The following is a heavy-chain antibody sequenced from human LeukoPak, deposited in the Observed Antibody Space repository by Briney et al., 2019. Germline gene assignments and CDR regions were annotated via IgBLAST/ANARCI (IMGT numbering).Heavy chain of an antibody. D-gene: IGHD1-26*01. CDR1: GVSMSSNY. J-gene: IGHJ4*02. Sequence: SETLSLTCSVSGVSMSSNYWSWIRQPPGKGLEWIGYIYYSGNTNYNPSLRSRVIISVDTSKNQFSLKLSSVTAADTAVYYCARERYSGSYSHWGQGTLVTVSS. CDR2: IYYSGNT. V-gene: IGHV4-59*01. CDR3: ARERYSGSYSH.